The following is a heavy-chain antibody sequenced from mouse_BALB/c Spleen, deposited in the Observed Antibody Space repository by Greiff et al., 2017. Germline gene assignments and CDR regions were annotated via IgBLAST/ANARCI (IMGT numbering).Heavy chain of an antibody. D-gene: IGHD2-5*01. CDR1: GFSLSTSGMG. V-gene: IGHV8-8*01. J-gene: IGHJ1*01. Sequence: QVTLKASGPGILQPSQTLSLTCSFSGFSLSTSGMGVGWIRQPSGKGLEWLAHIWWDDDKRYNPALKSRLTIYKDTSSNQVFLKIASVDTADTATYYCARSYYSNCWYFDVWGAGTTVTVSS. CDR2: IWWDDDK. CDR3: ARSYYSNCWYFDV.